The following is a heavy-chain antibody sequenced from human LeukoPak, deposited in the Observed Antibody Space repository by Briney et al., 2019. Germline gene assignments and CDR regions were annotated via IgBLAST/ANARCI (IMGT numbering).Heavy chain of an antibody. Sequence: SGGSLRLSCAASGFTFSSYEMNWVRQAPGKGLEWVANIKEDGSEKSYVDSVKGRFTISRDNAKNSLYLQMNSLRAEDTAVYYCARAFSWGQGTLVTVSS. CDR3: ARAFS. CDR1: GFTFSSYE. D-gene: IGHD3-16*01. V-gene: IGHV3-7*01. CDR2: IKEDGSEK. J-gene: IGHJ5*02.